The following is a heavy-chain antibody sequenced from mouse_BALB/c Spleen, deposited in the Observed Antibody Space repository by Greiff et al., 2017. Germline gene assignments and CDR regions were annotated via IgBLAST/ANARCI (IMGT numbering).Heavy chain of an antibody. D-gene: IGHD2-3*01. J-gene: IGHJ4*01. CDR3: ARSGDGYYPYAMDY. CDR1: GYTFTSYW. CDR2: INPSTGYT. V-gene: IGHV1-7*01. Sequence: VKLMESGAELAKPGASVKMSCKASGYTFTSYWMHWVKQRPGQGLEWIGYINPSTGYTEYNQKFKDKATLTADKSSSTAYMQLSSLTSEDSAVYYCARSGDGYYPYAMDYWGQGTSVTVSS.